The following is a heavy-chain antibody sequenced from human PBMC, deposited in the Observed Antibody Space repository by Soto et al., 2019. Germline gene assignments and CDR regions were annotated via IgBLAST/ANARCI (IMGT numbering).Heavy chain of an antibody. CDR3: AKDRYLDHDSRGYLFDN. D-gene: IGHD3-22*01. CDR2: ISRYGVFT. Sequence: EVQLLESGGDLIQPGGSLRLSCAASGFTFNIYAMTWVRQAPGKGLEWVSSISRYGVFTYYADSVEGRFTISREISKNTLYLQMNSLRADDTSVYYCAKDRYLDHDSRGYLFDNWGQGTLVTVSS. J-gene: IGHJ4*02. CDR1: GFTFNIYA. V-gene: IGHV3-23*01.